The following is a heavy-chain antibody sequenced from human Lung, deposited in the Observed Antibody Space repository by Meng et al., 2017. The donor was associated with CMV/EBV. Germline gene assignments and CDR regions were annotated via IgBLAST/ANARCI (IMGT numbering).Heavy chain of an antibody. CDR1: GYTFGSYV. J-gene: IGHJ4*02. V-gene: IGHV1-18*01. CDR3: ASGTPGRSYCDY. CDR2: FVNYVDT. D-gene: IGHD2-15*01. Sequence: QVHRLEFGTEVKKLEAFVRVSCKASGYTFGSYVICCVRQAPGQGLGWMGWFVNYVDTYPAPKFQGRVTMTTDTHTNTAFMELRSLTSDDTAVYYCASGTPGRSYCDYWGQGTLVTVSS.